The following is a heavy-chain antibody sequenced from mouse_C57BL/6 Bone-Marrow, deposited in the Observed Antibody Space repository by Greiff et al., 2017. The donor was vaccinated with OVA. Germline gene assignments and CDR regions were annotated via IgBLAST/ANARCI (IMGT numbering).Heavy chain of an antibody. V-gene: IGHV1-81*01. Sequence: VHLVESGAELVRPGASVKLSCKASGYTFTSYGISWVKQSTGQGLEWIGEIYPRSGNTTYNEKFKGKATLTVDKSSSTAYMELRSLTSEDSAVYYCARELLSPYFDYWGKGTTVTVSS. J-gene: IGHJ2*01. CDR1: GYTFTSYG. CDR3: ARELLSPYFDY. D-gene: IGHD2-1*01. CDR2: IYPRSGNT.